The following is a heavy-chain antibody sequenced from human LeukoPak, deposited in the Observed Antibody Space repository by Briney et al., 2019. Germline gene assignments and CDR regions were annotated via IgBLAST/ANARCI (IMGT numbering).Heavy chain of an antibody. D-gene: IGHD3-22*01. CDR1: GFTFSSYG. J-gene: IGHJ4*02. V-gene: IGHV3-33*01. Sequence: GRSLRLSCAASGFTFSSYGMHWVRQAPGKGLEWVAVIWYDGSNKYYADSVKGRFTISRDNSKNTLYLQMNSLRAEDTAVYYCARGDPHYYDSSGYYPYWGQGTLVTVSS. CDR3: ARGDPHYYDSSGYYPY. CDR2: IWYDGSNK.